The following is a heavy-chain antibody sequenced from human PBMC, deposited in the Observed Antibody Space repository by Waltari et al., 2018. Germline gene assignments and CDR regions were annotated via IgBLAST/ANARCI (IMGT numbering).Heavy chain of an antibody. CDR1: GGSISDFY. J-gene: IGHJ5*02. CDR2: IHISGRI. Sequence: QVQLQESGPGLVRPSETLSLTCPVYGGSISDFYWTWIRQPAGKGLEWIGRIHISGRIDYHPSLRSRVSMSVDTSKNQFSLKLSSIIAADTAVYYCARDYGQDWFDPWGQGTLVTVSS. CDR3: ARDYGQDWFDP. V-gene: IGHV4-4*07. D-gene: IGHD3-10*01.